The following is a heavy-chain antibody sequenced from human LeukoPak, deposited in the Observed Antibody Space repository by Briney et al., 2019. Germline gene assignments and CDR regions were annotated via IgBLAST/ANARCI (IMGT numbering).Heavy chain of an antibody. J-gene: IGHJ4*02. Sequence: GGSLRLSCAASGFTFSDYYMCWIRQAPGKGLEWVSYISSSGSTIYYAYSVKGRFTISRDNAKNSLYLQMNSLRAEDTAVYYCARDLEDCSSTSCYGRGLDYWGQGTLVTVSS. CDR2: ISSSGSTI. CDR3: ARDLEDCSSTSCYGRGLDY. CDR1: GFTFSDYY. D-gene: IGHD2-2*01. V-gene: IGHV3-11*01.